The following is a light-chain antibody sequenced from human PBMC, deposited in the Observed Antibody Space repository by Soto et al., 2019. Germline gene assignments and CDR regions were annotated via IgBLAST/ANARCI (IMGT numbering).Light chain of an antibody. Sequence: QSSLTQPASLSWSPGQSITISCTGTSSEVGGYNYVSWYQQHPCKAPKLMIYDVSNRPSGVFIRFSASKSGNTASLTISGLQAEDEADYYCSSYTSGSTYVFGTGTKVTVL. V-gene: IGLV2-14*01. CDR1: SSEVGGYNY. CDR2: DVS. J-gene: IGLJ1*01. CDR3: SSYTSGSTYV.